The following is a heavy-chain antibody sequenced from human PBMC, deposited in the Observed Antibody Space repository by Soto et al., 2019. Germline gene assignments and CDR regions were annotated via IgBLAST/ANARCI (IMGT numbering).Heavy chain of an antibody. CDR2: IKGKTDGGTA. D-gene: IGHD4-17*01. CDR3: TTYSHIYGVNS. Sequence: EVQLVESGGGLVKPGGSLRLSCAASGFTFSNAWMSWVRQAPGKGLEWVGRIKGKTDGGTADYAAPVKGRFTISRDDSKNTLHLQMNSLKTEDTDVYYCTTYSHIYGVNSWGQGTLVTVSS. V-gene: IGHV3-15*01. CDR1: GFTFSNAW. J-gene: IGHJ4*02.